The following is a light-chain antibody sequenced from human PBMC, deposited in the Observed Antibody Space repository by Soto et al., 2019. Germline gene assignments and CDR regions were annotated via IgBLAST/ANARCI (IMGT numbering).Light chain of an antibody. V-gene: IGKV3-20*01. CDR1: QTVSSNY. J-gene: IGKJ1*01. CDR2: GAS. CDR3: QQYSDSPPT. Sequence: EIVLTQSPDTLSLSPGERATLSCRAGQTVSSNYLAWYHQKPGQAPRLLIFGASDRATGIPDRFSGSGSGTDFTLTIDRLEPEDFAMYYCQQYSDSPPTFGQGTKVDI.